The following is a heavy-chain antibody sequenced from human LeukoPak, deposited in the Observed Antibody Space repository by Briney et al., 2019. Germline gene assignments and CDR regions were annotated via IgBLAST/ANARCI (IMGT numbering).Heavy chain of an antibody. Sequence: PGGSLRLSCAASGFTFSNAWMSWVRQAPGKGLEWVGRIKSKTDGGTTDYAAPVKGRFTISRDDSKNTLYLQMNSLKTEDTAVYYCARELGGSYEAFDIWGQGTMVTVSS. D-gene: IGHD1-26*01. CDR2: IKSKTDGGTT. CDR3: ARELGGSYEAFDI. CDR1: GFTFSNAW. J-gene: IGHJ3*02. V-gene: IGHV3-15*01.